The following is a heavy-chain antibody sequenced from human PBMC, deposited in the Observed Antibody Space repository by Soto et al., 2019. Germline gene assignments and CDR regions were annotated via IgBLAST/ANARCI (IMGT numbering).Heavy chain of an antibody. D-gene: IGHD3-22*01. CDR2: IIPVFGII. V-gene: IGHV1-69*01. CDR1: GGNPSNSA. CDR3: AGGRIVVSGSSAHYRMAV. J-gene: IGHJ6*02. Sequence: QVHLLLQSGAEVKKPGSSVKVACKASGGNPSNSAISWVRQAPGQGLEWMGGIIPVFGIISHAQNFQGRVTIPADESTSTAYMELSSRRAEDTPVYFCAGGRIVVSGSSAHYRMAVWAQGTTVTVSS.